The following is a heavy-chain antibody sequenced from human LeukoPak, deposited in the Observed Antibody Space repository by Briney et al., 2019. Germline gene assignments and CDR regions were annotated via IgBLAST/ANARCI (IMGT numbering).Heavy chain of an antibody. CDR2: IIPIFGTA. CDR1: GGTFSSYA. V-gene: IGHV1-69*13. J-gene: IGHJ4*02. D-gene: IGHD3-22*01. CDR3: ARGHYDSSGYFTFDY. Sequence: SVKVSCKASGGTFSSYAISWVRQASGQGLEWMGGIIPIFGTANYAQKFQGRVTITADESTSTAYMELSSLRSEDTAVYYCARGHYDSSGYFTFDYWGQGTLVTVSS.